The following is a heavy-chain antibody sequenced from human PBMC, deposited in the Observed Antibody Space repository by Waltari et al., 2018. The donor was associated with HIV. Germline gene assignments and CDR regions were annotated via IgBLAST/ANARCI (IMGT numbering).Heavy chain of an antibody. V-gene: IGHV4-38-2*02. Sequence: QVQLQESGPGLVKPSETLSLTCSVSDYSITSGYNWGWIRQSPGRGLEWIGSISHSGTTVYSPSLKSRVTLFRDTSKNQFFLKLTSATAEDTAFYYCASTYYDLLEGWYFDFWGQGRLVTVSS. CDR1: DYSITSGYN. J-gene: IGHJ4*02. CDR3: ASTYYDLLEGWYFDF. D-gene: IGHD3-3*01. CDR2: ISHSGTT.